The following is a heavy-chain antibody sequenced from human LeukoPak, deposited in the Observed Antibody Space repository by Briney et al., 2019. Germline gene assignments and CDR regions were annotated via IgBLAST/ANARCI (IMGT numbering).Heavy chain of an antibody. D-gene: IGHD2-2*02. CDR2: ISGSGGST. CDR3: AKMKGPGLYLHYSMDV. V-gene: IGHV3-23*01. J-gene: IGHJ6*03. CDR1: GFTFSSYA. Sequence: PGGSLRLSCAASGFTFSSYAMSWVRQAPGKGLEWVSAISGSGGSTFYADSVKGRFTISRDNSRDTLYLQMSSLRADDAAVYYCAKMKGPGLYLHYSMDVWGKGTTVTVSS.